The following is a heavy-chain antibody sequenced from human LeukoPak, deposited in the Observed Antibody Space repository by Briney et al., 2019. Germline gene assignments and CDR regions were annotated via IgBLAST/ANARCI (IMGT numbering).Heavy chain of an antibody. V-gene: IGHV4-34*01. CDR3: ARMGRYCSGGSCIDY. CDR1: GGSFSGYY. D-gene: IGHD2-15*01. CDR2: INHSGST. J-gene: IGHJ4*02. Sequence: SETLSLTCAVYGGSFSGYYWSWIRQPPGKGLEWIGEINHSGSTNYNPSLKSRVTISVDTSKNQFSLKLSSVTAADTAVYYCARMGRYCSGGSCIDYWGQGTLVTVSS.